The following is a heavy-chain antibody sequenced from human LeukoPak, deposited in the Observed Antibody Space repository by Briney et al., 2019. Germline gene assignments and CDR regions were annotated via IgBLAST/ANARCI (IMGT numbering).Heavy chain of an antibody. V-gene: IGHV3-73*01. CDR1: EFTFSGSA. J-gene: IGHJ2*01. CDR2: IRSKANSYAT. D-gene: IGHD1-26*01. Sequence: PGGSLRLSCAASEFTFSGSAMHWVRQASGKGLEWVGRIRSKANSYATAYAASVKGRFTISRDDSKNTAYLQMNSLKTEDTAVYYCTRSRGSYFSDWYFDLWGRGTLVTVSS. CDR3: TRSRGSYFSDWYFDL.